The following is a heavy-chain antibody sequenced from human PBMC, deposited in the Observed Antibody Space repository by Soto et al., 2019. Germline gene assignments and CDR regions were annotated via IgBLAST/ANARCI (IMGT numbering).Heavy chain of an antibody. V-gene: IGHV3-23*01. CDR1: GFTFINYA. CDR3: ARKVVGSTSRPDYWYFDL. CDR2: ISGGGDAT. J-gene: IGHJ2*01. D-gene: IGHD2-21*01. Sequence: EVQLLESGGDSVQPGGSVRLSCAGSGFTFINYAMNWVRQAPGKGLEWVSTISGGGDATFFADSARGRFTFSRDNSKNTVTMQMNRLGVDDPAVYYCARKVVGSTSRPDYWYFDLWGRGNLVTVSS.